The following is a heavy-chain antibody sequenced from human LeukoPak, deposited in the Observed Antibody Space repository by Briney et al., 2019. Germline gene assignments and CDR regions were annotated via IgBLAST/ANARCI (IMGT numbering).Heavy chain of an antibody. V-gene: IGHV3-74*01. J-gene: IGHJ4*02. D-gene: IGHD1-1*01. CDR1: GFTFSSHL. Sequence: GGSLRLSCAASGFTFSSHLMHWVRQAQGTGLVWVSSVKSDGTATNYADSVKGRFTISRDNAKNTLYLQMNSLRVEDTAVYYCVRKFTTGDWGQGTLVTVSS. CDR2: VKSDGTAT. CDR3: VRKFTTGD.